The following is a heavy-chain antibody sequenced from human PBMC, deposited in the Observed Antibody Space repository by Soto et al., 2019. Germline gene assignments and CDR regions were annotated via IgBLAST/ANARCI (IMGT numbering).Heavy chain of an antibody. J-gene: IGHJ4*02. CDR3: AKVHGYYGRKKYYFDY. CDR2: ISGSGGST. V-gene: IGHV3-23*01. CDR1: GFTFSSYA. Sequence: PGGSLRLSCAASGFTFSSYAMSWVRQAPGKGLEWVSAISGSGGSTYYADSVKGRFTISRDNSKNTLYLQMNSLRAEDTAVYYCAKVHGYYGRKKYYFDYWGQGTLVTVSS. D-gene: IGHD3-10*01.